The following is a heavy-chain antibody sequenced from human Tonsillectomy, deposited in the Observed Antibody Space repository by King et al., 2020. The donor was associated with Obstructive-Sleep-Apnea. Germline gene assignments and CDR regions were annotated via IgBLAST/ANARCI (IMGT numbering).Heavy chain of an antibody. CDR3: ARGLTPGYSSSWWRYYYGMDV. CDR1: GGSFSGYY. D-gene: IGHD6-13*01. CDR2: INHSGST. Sequence: VQLQQWGAGLLKPSETLSLTCAVYGGSFSGYYWSWIRQPPGKGLEWIGEINHSGSTNYNPSLKSRVTISVDTSKNHFSLKLSSVTAADTAVYYCARGLTPGYSSSWWRYYYGMDVWGQGTTVTVSS. V-gene: IGHV4-34*01. J-gene: IGHJ6*02.